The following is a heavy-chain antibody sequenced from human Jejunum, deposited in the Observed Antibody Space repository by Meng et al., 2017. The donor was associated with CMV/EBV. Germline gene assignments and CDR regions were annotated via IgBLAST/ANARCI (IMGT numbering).Heavy chain of an antibody. V-gene: IGHV3-30*02. Sequence: QVQMVESGGGVVQPGGSLRLSCAASGFSFSDYGIHWVRQAPGKGLEWVAFIEHDGSNKFYGDSVQGRFTISRDNSKNTLYLQMNSLRADDTAVYYCANDVGDWGQGTLGTVDS. CDR1: GFSFSDYG. J-gene: IGHJ4*02. D-gene: IGHD1-26*01. CDR2: IEHDGSNK. CDR3: ANDVGD.